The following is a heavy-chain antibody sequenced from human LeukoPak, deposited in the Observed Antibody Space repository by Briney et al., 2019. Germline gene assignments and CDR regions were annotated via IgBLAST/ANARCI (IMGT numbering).Heavy chain of an antibody. Sequence: SETLSLTCTVSGYSISSGYYWGWIRQPPGKGLEWIGSIYHSGSTYYNPSLKSRVTISVDTSKNQFSLKLSSVTAADTAVYYCARVLRLKPPYSSSWMDYYYYMDVWGKGTTVTVSS. CDR1: GYSISSGYY. D-gene: IGHD6-13*01. CDR3: ARVLRLKPPYSSSWMDYYYYMDV. V-gene: IGHV4-38-2*02. CDR2: IYHSGST. J-gene: IGHJ6*03.